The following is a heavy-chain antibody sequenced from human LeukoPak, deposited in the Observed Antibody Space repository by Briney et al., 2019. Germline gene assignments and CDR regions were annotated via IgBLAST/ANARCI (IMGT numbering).Heavy chain of an antibody. CDR1: GFTFSSYS. V-gene: IGHV3-48*01. CDR3: ARGTWIQRPNYYYYYYMDV. CDR2: ISRSSSTI. Sequence: GGSLRLSCAASGFTFSSYSMNWVRQAPGKGLEWVSYISRSSSTILYADSVKGRFTISRDNAKNSLYLQMNSLRAEDTAVYYCARGTWIQRPNYYYYYYMDVWGKGTTVTISS. J-gene: IGHJ6*03. D-gene: IGHD5-18*01.